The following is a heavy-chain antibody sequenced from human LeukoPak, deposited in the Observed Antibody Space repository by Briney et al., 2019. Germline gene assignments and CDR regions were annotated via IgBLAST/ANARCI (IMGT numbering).Heavy chain of an antibody. D-gene: IGHD6-19*01. CDR2: ISGSGDFT. V-gene: IGHV3-23*01. J-gene: IGHJ4*02. CDR1: GFTLSSYV. Sequence: GGSLRLSCAASGFTLSSYVMSWVRQAPGKGLEWVSAISGSGDFTYYADSVKGRFTISRDNSKNTLYLQMNSLRAEDTAVYYCAKDGGSGWTHDYWGQGTLVTVSS. CDR3: AKDGGSGWTHDY.